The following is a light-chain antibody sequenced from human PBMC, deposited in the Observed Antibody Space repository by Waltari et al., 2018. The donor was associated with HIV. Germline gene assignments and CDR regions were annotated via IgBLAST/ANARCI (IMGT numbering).Light chain of an antibody. CDR1: SSYIGSYN. Sequence: QSVLTQPPSASGTRGHWFTISCSGSSSYIGSYNVYWYQQVPGTAPKLLIYRNHLRPSGVPDRFSGSKSGTSASLAISGLRSEDEADYYCAAWDDSLSAFWVFGGGTKVTVL. CDR3: AAWDDSLSAFWV. CDR2: RNH. V-gene: IGLV1-47*01. J-gene: IGLJ3*02.